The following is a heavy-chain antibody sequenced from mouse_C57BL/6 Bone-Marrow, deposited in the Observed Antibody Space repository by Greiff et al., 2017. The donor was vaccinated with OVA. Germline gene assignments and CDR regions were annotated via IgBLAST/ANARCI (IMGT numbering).Heavy chain of an antibody. CDR2: IYPRSGHT. Sequence: QVQLQQSGAELARPGASVKLSCKASGYTFTSYGISWVKQRTGQGLEWIGEIYPRSGHTYYNEKFKGKAILTADKSSSTAYIELRSLTSWDSAVYFCAREHDGYPYWYFDVWGTGTTVTVSS. V-gene: IGHV1-81*01. J-gene: IGHJ1*03. CDR1: GYTFTSYG. D-gene: IGHD2-3*01. CDR3: AREHDGYPYWYFDV.